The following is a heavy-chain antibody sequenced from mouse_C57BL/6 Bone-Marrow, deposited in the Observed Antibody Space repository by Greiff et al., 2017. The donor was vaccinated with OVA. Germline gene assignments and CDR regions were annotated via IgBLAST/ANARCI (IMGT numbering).Heavy chain of an antibody. V-gene: IGHV14-1*01. CDR1: GFNFKDSY. CDR2: IDPADGDP. Sequence: VQLQQSGAELVRPGASVKLSCTASGFNFKDSYMHWVKQRPEQGLEWIGRIDPADGDPDYAPKFQGKATMTADTSSNTAYLQLSSLTSEDTAVDYCTTGGNEPWFAYWGQGTLVTVSA. J-gene: IGHJ3*01. CDR3: TTGGNEPWFAY.